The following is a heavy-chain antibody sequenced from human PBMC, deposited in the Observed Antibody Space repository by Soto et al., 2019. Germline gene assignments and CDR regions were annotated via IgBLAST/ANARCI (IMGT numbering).Heavy chain of an antibody. D-gene: IGHD2-15*01. V-gene: IGHV1-2*04. Sequence: ASVKVSCKASGYTFTGYYMHWVRQAPGQGLELMGWINPNTGGTNYARRFQGWVTMKRETSIRKAYLKLSRLRSDDTAVYYCARASCSGGSCYSNYYNRMDVWGKGTTVTVSS. CDR2: INPNTGGT. CDR3: ARASCSGGSCYSNYYNRMDV. CDR1: GYTFTGYY. J-gene: IGHJ6*04.